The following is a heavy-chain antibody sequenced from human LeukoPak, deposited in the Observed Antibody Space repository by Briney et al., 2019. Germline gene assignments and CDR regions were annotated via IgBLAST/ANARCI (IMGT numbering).Heavy chain of an antibody. V-gene: IGHV1-46*01. CDR3: ARDSLVVVAATFWFDP. D-gene: IGHD2-15*01. Sequence: ASVKVSCKASAYTFTSYYMHWVRQAPGQGLEWMGIINPSGGSTSYAQKFQGRVTMTRDTSTSTVYMELSSLRSEDTAVYYCARDSLVVVAATFWFDPWGQGTLVTVSS. J-gene: IGHJ5*02. CDR2: INPSGGST. CDR1: AYTFTSYY.